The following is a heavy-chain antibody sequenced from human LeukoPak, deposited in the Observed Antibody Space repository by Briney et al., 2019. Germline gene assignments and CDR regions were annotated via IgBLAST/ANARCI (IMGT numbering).Heavy chain of an antibody. J-gene: IGHJ4*02. D-gene: IGHD3-22*01. CDR2: IKQYGSEK. V-gene: IGHV3-7*01. CDR3: ARAGHYDTTWYQ. CDR1: GFSFSNYW. Sequence: PGGSLRLSCAASGFSFSNYWMSWVRQAPGKGLEGVANIKQYGSEKYYVDSVKGRLTISRDNAKNSLYLQMNSLRAEDTALYYCARAGHYDTTWYQWGQGTLVTVSS.